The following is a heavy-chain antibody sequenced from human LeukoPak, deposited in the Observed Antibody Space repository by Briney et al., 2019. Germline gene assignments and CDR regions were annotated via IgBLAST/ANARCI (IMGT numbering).Heavy chain of an antibody. CDR2: IRSKAYGGTT. CDR3: TREERYFDWLLKPHSYMDV. D-gene: IGHD3-9*01. Sequence: PGGSLRLSCTASGFTFGDCAMSWVRQAPGKGLEWVGFIRSKAYGGTTEYAASVKGRFTISRDDSKSIAYLQMNSLKTEDTAVYYCTREERYFDWLLKPHSYMDVWGKGTTVTISS. V-gene: IGHV3-49*04. CDR1: GFTFGDCA. J-gene: IGHJ6*03.